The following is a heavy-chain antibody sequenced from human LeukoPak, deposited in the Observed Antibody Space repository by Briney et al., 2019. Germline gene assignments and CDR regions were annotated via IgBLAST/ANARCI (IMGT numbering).Heavy chain of an antibody. CDR1: GGSISSGDYY. D-gene: IGHD3-3*01. J-gene: IGHJ4*02. CDR3: ARGLRDHPWSFDY. V-gene: IGHV4-30-4*01. CDR2: IYYSGSP. Sequence: SQTLSLTCTVSGGSISSGDYYWSWIRQPPGKGLEWIGYIYYSGSPYYNPSLKSRVTISVDTSKNQFSLKLSSVTAADTAVYYCARGLRDHPWSFDYWGQGTLVTVSS.